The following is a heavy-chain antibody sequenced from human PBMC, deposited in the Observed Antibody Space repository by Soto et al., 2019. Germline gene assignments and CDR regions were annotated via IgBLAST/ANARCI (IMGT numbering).Heavy chain of an antibody. D-gene: IGHD3-16*01. Sequence: EVQLMESGGGLVQPGGSLRLSCAASTFTFTNYWTHWVRQAPGKGLVWVSCIRGDGSETTYADSVKGRFTLSRDNAKSTVFLQMNSLRPDDTAMYYCARDGGSPYIDFDYWGQGTLVTVSS. CDR3: ARDGGSPYIDFDY. J-gene: IGHJ4*02. V-gene: IGHV3-74*01. CDR1: TFTFTNYW. CDR2: IRGDGSET.